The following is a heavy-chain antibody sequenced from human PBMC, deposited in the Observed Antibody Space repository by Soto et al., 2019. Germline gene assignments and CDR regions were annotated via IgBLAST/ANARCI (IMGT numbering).Heavy chain of an antibody. CDR2: IWYDGSDK. CDR1: GFTFSSYG. CDR3: ARALFHMDV. Sequence: GGSLRLSCAASGFTFSSYGMHWVRQAPGKGLEWVAVIWYDGSDKYYADSVKGRFTISRDNSKNTLYLQMNSLRAEDTAVYYCARALFHMDVWGQGTTVTVSS. J-gene: IGHJ6*02. D-gene: IGHD2-21*01. V-gene: IGHV3-33*01.